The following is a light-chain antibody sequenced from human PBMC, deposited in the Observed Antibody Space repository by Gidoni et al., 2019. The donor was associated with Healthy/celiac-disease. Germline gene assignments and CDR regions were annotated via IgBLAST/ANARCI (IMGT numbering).Light chain of an antibody. CDR1: QSVSSCY. Sequence: EIVLTQSPGTLSLSPGERATLSCRASQSVSSCYLAWYQQKHGQAPRLLIYGASRRATGIPDRFSGSGSGTDFTLTISRLEPEDFAVYYCQQYGSSPPMYTFGQGTKLEIK. CDR3: QQYGSSPPMYT. J-gene: IGKJ2*01. V-gene: IGKV3-20*01. CDR2: GAS.